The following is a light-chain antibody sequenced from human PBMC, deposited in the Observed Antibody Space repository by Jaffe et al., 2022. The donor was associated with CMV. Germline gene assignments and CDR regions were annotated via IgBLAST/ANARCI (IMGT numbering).Light chain of an antibody. CDR1: QSISTY. J-gene: IGKJ1*01. CDR2: SAS. CDR3: QQSYSAPWT. V-gene: IGKV1-39*01. Sequence: DIQMTQSPSSLSAFVGDRVTITCRASQSISTYLNWYQQKPGKAPKVLIYSASNLQSGVPSSFRGSGSGTDFTLTISSLQPEDSATYYCQQSYSAPWTFGQGTKVEIK.